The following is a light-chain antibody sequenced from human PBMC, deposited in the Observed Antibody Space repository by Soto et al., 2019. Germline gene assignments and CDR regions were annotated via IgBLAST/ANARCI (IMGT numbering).Light chain of an antibody. V-gene: IGKV3-15*01. CDR1: QSIPNN. J-gene: IGKJ4*01. CDR3: QQYNNWPLS. Sequence: ERVMTQSPATLSVSPGDRATLSCRASQSIPNNLAWYQQKPGQTPRLLIYGASTRATGIPARFSGSGSGTEFTLTSSSLRSEDFAVYYCQQYNNWPLSFGGGTKVEIK. CDR2: GAS.